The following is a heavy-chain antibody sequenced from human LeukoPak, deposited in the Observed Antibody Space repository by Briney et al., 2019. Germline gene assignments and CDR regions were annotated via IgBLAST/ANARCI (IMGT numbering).Heavy chain of an antibody. Sequence: PGRSLRLSCAASGFPFSIYGMHWVRQAQGKGLEWVAIITFDGNSKSYADSVKGRFTVSRDNSKNTLYLQMSSLRTEDTAVYYCAKDLSYGSYSFDSWGQGALVTVSS. D-gene: IGHD3-10*01. V-gene: IGHV3-30*18. CDR1: GFPFSIYG. J-gene: IGHJ4*02. CDR2: ITFDGNSK. CDR3: AKDLSYGSYSFDS.